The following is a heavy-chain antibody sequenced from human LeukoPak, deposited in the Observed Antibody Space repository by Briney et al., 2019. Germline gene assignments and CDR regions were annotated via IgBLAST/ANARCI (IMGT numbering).Heavy chain of an antibody. D-gene: IGHD2-15*01. Sequence: PGGSLRLSCAASGFTFSSYGMHWVRQAPGKGLEWVAVIWYDGSNKYYADSVKGRFTISRDNSKNTLYLQINSLRAEDTAVYYCAREGQGGGSFDYWGQGTLVTVSS. CDR3: AREGQGGGSFDY. V-gene: IGHV3-33*01. J-gene: IGHJ4*02. CDR2: IWYDGSNK. CDR1: GFTFSSYG.